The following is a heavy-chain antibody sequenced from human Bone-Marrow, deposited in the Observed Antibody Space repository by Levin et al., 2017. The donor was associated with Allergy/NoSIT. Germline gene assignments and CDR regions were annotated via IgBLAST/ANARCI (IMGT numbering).Heavy chain of an antibody. Sequence: SQTLSLTCSVSGASISSSTYYWGWIRQPPGKGLQWIGSFYYNGRAYYNPSLKSRVTISVDMSKTQFSLKLSSVTAADTATYYCATEYFYHYYAMDVWGLGTTVTVSS. J-gene: IGHJ6*02. CDR2: FYYNGRA. D-gene: IGHD2/OR15-2a*01. V-gene: IGHV4-39*02. CDR1: GASISSSTYY. CDR3: ATEYFYHYYAMDV.